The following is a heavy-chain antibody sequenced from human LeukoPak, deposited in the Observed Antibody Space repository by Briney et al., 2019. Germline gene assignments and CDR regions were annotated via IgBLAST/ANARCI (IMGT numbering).Heavy chain of an antibody. V-gene: IGHV4-34*01. J-gene: IGHJ5*02. D-gene: IGHD2-2*01. CDR1: GGSFSGYY. CDR3: ARGACSSTSCFGGWFDP. Sequence: SETLSLTCAVYGGSFSGYYWSWIRQPPGKGLEWIGEINHSGSTNYNPSLKSRVTIPVDTSKNQFSLKLSSVTAADTAVYYCARGACSSTSCFGGWFDPWGQGTLVTVSS. CDR2: INHSGST.